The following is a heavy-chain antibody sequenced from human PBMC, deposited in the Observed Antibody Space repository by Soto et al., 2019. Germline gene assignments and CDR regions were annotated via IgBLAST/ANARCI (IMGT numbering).Heavy chain of an antibody. CDR3: ARRLAGGGYYSYGMDV. Sequence: QVQLVQSGAEVKKPGSSVKVSCKASGGTFSSYAISWVRQAPGQGLEWMGGIIPIFGTANYAQKFQGRVTITADESTSTAYMEPSSLTSEDTAVYYCARRLAGGGYYSYGMDVWGQGTTVTVSS. D-gene: IGHD3-10*01. CDR2: IIPIFGTA. V-gene: IGHV1-69*01. J-gene: IGHJ6*02. CDR1: GGTFSSYA.